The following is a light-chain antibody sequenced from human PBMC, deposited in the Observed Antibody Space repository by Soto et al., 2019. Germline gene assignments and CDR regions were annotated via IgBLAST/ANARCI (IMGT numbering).Light chain of an antibody. V-gene: IGKV1-5*01. Sequence: DIRVTQSPPTLSASVVDRVAITCRASQTITTWMAWYQQKPGKAPKLLVYDASTLQSGVATRFSGSGSGTEFTLTIGSLQSEDFAVYYCQQYNKWPPWTFGQGTKVDIK. J-gene: IGKJ1*01. CDR2: DAS. CDR1: QTITTW. CDR3: QQYNKWPPWT.